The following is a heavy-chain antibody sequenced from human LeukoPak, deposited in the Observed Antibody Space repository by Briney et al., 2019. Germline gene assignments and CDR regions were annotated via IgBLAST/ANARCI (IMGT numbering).Heavy chain of an antibody. D-gene: IGHD6-13*01. Sequence: GGSLRLSCAASGFTFSSYAMSWVRQAPGKGLEWVSVISGSDGSTYYADSVKGRFTISRDNSKNTLYLQMNSLRAEDTAVYYCAKEQNTYSSSPPDYWGQGTLVTVSS. CDR1: GFTFSSYA. CDR2: ISGSDGST. CDR3: AKEQNTYSSSPPDY. J-gene: IGHJ4*02. V-gene: IGHV3-23*01.